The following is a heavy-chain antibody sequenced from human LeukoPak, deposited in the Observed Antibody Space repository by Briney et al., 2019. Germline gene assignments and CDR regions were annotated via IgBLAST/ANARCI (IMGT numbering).Heavy chain of an antibody. Sequence: TGGSLRLSCAASGFTFRSYWMHWVRQAPGKGLVWVSRINSEESRTNYADSVKGRFTISRDNAKNTLYLQMNSLRPEDTAVYYCTRSGLGGAFDYWGQGTLVTVSS. CDR3: TRSGLGGAFDY. CDR1: GFTFRSYW. J-gene: IGHJ4*02. CDR2: INSEESRT. V-gene: IGHV3-74*01. D-gene: IGHD3-16*01.